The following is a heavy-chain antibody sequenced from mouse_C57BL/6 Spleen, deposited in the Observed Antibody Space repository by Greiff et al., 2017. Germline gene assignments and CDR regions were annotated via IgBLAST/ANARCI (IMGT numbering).Heavy chain of an antibody. CDR1: GYTFTCYW. Sequence: QVQLQQPGTELVTPGASVKLSCKASGYTFTCYWLHWVKQRPGQGLEWIGNINPSNGGTNYNEKFKSKATLTVDKSSSTAYMQLSSLTSEDSAVYYCTRTLYDDYDFEYGGQGTTLTVSA. V-gene: IGHV1-53*01. CDR2: INPSNGGT. D-gene: IGHD2-4*01. CDR3: TRTLYDDYDFEY. J-gene: IGHJ2*01.